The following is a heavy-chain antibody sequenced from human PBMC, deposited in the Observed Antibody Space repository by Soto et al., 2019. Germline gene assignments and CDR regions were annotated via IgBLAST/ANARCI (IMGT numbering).Heavy chain of an antibody. CDR2: ISYDGDNK. V-gene: IGHV3-30-3*01. D-gene: IGHD1-1*01. J-gene: IGHJ6*02. Sequence: QVQLVESGGGVVQPGRSLRLSCAASGFTFSYHALNWVRQAPGKGLEWVAVISYDGDNKNIAESVKGRFTISRDNSKNTVSLQMNSLRAEDTAMYFCARGTTTSAFSAMDVWGQGTTVTVSS. CDR1: GFTFSYHA. CDR3: ARGTTTSAFSAMDV.